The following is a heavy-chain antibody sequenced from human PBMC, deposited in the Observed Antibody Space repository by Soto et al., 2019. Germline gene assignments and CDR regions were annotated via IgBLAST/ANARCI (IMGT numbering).Heavy chain of an antibody. Sequence: SVKVSCKASGGTFSSYAISWVRQAPGQGLEWMGGIIPIFGTANYAQKFQGRVTITADKSTSTAYMELSSLRSEDTAVYYCARGPPTRYYDFWSGYLSAPRLLGSMDVWGQGTTVTVSS. CDR1: GGTFSSYA. V-gene: IGHV1-69*06. J-gene: IGHJ6*02. D-gene: IGHD3-3*01. CDR2: IIPIFGTA. CDR3: ARGPPTRYYDFWSGYLSAPRLLGSMDV.